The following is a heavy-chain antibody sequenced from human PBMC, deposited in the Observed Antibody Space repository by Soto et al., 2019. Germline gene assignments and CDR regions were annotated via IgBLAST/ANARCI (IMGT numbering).Heavy chain of an antibody. CDR2: INMDGTKT. D-gene: IGHD3-22*01. V-gene: IGHV3-74*01. J-gene: IGHJ5*02. CDR3: ARDYYYDSSSSSVNWFDT. CDR1: EFTFSKYW. Sequence: GGSLRLSCVASEFTFSKYWMHWVRQAPGKGLVWVSRINMDGTKTAYADSVKGRFTVSRDNANNTLYLQMNSLGVEDTAVYYCARDYYYDSSSSSVNWFDTWGQGTLVTVSS.